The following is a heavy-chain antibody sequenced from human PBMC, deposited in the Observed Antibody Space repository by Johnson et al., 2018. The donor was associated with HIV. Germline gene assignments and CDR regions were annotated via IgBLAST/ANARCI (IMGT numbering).Heavy chain of an antibody. CDR1: GFTFSSYG. CDR3: ARDGTTTYAFDI. V-gene: IGHV3-30*02. J-gene: IGHJ3*02. D-gene: IGHD1-7*01. CDR2: IRYDGSNK. Sequence: QVQLVESGGGVVQPGGSLRLSCAASGFTFSSYGMHWVRQAPGKGLEWVAFIRYDGSNKYYADSVKGRFTISRDNSKNTLYLQMNSLRAEDTAVYYCARDGTTTYAFDIWGQGTMVTVSS.